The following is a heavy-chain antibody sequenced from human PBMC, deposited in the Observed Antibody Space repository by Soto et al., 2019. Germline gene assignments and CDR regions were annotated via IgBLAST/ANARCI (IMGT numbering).Heavy chain of an antibody. J-gene: IGHJ6*02. Sequence: SVKVSCKASGGTFSSYAISWVRQAPGQGLEWMGGIIPIFGTANYAQKFQGRVTITADESTSTAYMELSSLRSEDTAVYYCASNYGDYVYYYYYYGMDVWGQGTTVTVSS. CDR2: IIPIFGTA. CDR3: ASNYGDYVYYYYYYGMDV. CDR1: GGTFSSYA. D-gene: IGHD4-17*01. V-gene: IGHV1-69*13.